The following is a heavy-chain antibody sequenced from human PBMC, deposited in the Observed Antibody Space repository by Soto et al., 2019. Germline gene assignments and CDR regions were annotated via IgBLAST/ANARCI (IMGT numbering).Heavy chain of an antibody. CDR1: GGTFSSYA. D-gene: IGHD2-2*01. Sequence: QVQLVQSGAEVKKPGSSVKVSCKASGGTFSSYAISWVRQAPGQGLEWMGGIIPISGTANYAQKFQGSVTITADESTSTADMELSSLRSEDTAVYYWARSQGSSTSLEIYYYYYYGMDVWGQGTTVTVSS. CDR3: ARSQGSSTSLEIYYYYYYGMDV. CDR2: IIPISGTA. J-gene: IGHJ6*02. V-gene: IGHV1-69*01.